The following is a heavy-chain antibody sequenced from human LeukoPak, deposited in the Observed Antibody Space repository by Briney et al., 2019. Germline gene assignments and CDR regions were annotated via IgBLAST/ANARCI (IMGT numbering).Heavy chain of an antibody. D-gene: IGHD2-8*01. CDR2: IGGAGGSI. CDR3: VKDFGNCINGVCYGTPLDY. J-gene: IGHJ4*02. Sequence: SGGSLRLSCAASRFTFSSYAMSWVRQAAGKGLEWVSGIGGAGGSIYYADSVKGRFTISRDNSKNTLYLQMNSPRAEDTAIYYCVKDFGNCINGVCYGTPLDYWGQGTLVTVSS. V-gene: IGHV3-23*01. CDR1: RFTFSSYA.